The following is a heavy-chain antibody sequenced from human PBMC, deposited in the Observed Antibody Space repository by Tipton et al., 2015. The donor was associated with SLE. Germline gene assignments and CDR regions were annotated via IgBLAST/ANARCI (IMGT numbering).Heavy chain of an antibody. CDR2: VYYSGST. D-gene: IGHD5-24*01. CDR3: TIGQGWLPDY. Sequence: TLSLTCSVSEYSIKRGFYWGWIRQPPGKGLEWIGYVYYSGSTNYSPSLKSRVTISVDTPKNQLSLKLSSVTAADTAIYYCTIGQGWLPDYWGQGTLVTVSS. CDR1: EYSIKRGFY. J-gene: IGHJ4*02. V-gene: IGHV4-59*01.